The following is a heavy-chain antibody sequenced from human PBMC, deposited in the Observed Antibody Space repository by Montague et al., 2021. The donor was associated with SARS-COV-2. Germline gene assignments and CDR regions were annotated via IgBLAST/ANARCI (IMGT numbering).Heavy chain of an antibody. CDR2: TYYRSKWYN. V-gene: IGHV6-1*01. CDR3: ARSVGASSSSWPLPPHFDY. D-gene: IGHD6-13*01. CDR1: GDSVSSNSAA. Sequence: CAISGDSVSSNSAAWNWIRQSPSRGLEWLGRTYYRSKWYNDYALSVKSRITINPDTSKNQFSLQLNSVTPEDTAVYYCARSVGASSSSWPLPPHFDYWGQGTLVTVPS. J-gene: IGHJ4*02.